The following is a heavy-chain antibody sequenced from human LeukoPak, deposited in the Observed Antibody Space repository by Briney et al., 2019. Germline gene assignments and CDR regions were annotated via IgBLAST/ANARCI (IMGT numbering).Heavy chain of an antibody. D-gene: IGHD5-24*01. CDR3: ARDGYNNGGAFDI. CDR1: GGTFSSYA. V-gene: IGHV1-69*13. Sequence: SVKVSCKASGGTFSSYAISWVRQAPGQGLEWMGGIIPIFGTANYAQKFQGRVTITADESTSTAYMELSSLRTEDTAVYYCARDGYNNGGAFDIWGQGTMVTVSS. CDR2: IIPIFGTA. J-gene: IGHJ3*02.